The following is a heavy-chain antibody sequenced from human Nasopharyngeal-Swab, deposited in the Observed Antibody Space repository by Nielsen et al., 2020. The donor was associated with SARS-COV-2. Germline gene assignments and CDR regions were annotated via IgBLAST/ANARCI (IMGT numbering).Heavy chain of an antibody. CDR1: GASIRSSSYY. CDR2: IYYSGST. CDR3: ARNEFRSGYYGTAEYYGLDV. Sequence: SETLSLTCYVSGASIRSSSYYWGWIRQPPGKGLEWIGSIYYSGSTYYKSSLKSRVTISVDTSKNQFSLKLSSVTAVDTAVYYCARNEFRSGYYGTAEYYGLDVWGQGTTVTSP. D-gene: IGHD3-3*01. J-gene: IGHJ6*02. V-gene: IGHV4-39*07.